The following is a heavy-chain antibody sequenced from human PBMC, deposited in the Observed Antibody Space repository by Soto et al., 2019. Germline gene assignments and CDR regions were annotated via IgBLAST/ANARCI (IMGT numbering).Heavy chain of an antibody. CDR2: IIPILGIA. J-gene: IGHJ5*02. V-gene: IGHV1-69*02. CDR1: GGTFSSYT. CDR3: ARGGLRGYSGYDSTNWFDP. D-gene: IGHD5-12*01. Sequence: SVKVSCKASGGTFSSYTISWVRQAPGQGLEWMGRIIPILGIANYAQKFQGRVTITADKSTGTAYMELSSLRSEDTAVYYCARGGLRGYSGYDSTNWFDPWGQGTLVTVSS.